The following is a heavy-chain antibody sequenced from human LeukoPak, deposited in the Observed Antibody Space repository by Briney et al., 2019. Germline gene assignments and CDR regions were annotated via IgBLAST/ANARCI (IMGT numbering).Heavy chain of an antibody. V-gene: IGHV3-30*03. CDR3: ARDPYYYYYMDV. CDR1: GFTFSSYG. J-gene: IGHJ6*03. CDR2: ISYDGSKK. Sequence: GGSLRLSCAASGFTFSSYGMHWVRQAPGKGLEWVAVISYDGSKKYYADSVKGRFTISRDNSKNTLYLQMNSLRAEDTAVYYCARDPYYYYYMDVWGKGTTVTVSS.